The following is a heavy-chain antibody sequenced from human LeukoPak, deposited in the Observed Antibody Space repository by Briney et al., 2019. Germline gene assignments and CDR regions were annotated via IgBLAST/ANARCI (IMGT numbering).Heavy chain of an antibody. J-gene: IGHJ4*02. CDR2: IKPSGST. Sequence: PSETLSLNCAVYGGSLRGYHRGWIRQPPGKGLEWIGEIKPSGSTNYNPSLKSRVTISVDTSKNQFSLKLSSVTAADTAVYYCARGPHTGVNYYDSSGYYYWGQGTLVTVSS. D-gene: IGHD3-22*01. CDR1: GGSLRGYH. V-gene: IGHV4-34*01. CDR3: ARGPHTGVNYYDSSGYYY.